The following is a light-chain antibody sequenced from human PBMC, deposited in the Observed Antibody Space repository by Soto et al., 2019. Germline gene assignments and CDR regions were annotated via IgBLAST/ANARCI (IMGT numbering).Light chain of an antibody. CDR2: EVS. J-gene: IGLJ3*02. Sequence: QSVLTQPPSASGSPGQSVTISCTGTSSDVGDYYVSWYQQHPGKAPKLMIYEVSKRPSGVPDRFSGSKSGNTASLTVSGLQAEDEADYYCSSYAGSNNGVFGGGTKLTVL. CDR3: SSYAGSNNGV. CDR1: SSDVGDYY. V-gene: IGLV2-8*01.